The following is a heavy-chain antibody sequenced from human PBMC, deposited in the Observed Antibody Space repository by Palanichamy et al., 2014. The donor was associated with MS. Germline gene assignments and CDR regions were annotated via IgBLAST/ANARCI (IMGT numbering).Heavy chain of an antibody. D-gene: IGHD2-2*01. J-gene: IGHJ6*02. Sequence: LVEVVGEGVGPAWRSLSLSCAASGFTFSSYAVHWVRQAPGKGLEWVAVISYDGTNKYYADSVKGRFTISRDSSRTTLYLQMNSLRAEDTAVYYCARVDCSSTSCYASYYYGMDVWGQGTTVTVSS. CDR3: ARVDCSSTSCYASYYYGMDV. CDR2: ISYDGTNK. CDR1: GFTFSSYA. V-gene: IGHV3-30-3*01.